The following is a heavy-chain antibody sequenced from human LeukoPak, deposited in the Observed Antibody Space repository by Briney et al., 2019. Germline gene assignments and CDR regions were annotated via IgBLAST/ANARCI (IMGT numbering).Heavy chain of an antibody. CDR1: GGSISSGGYY. Sequence: SETLSLTCTVSGGSISSGGYYWSWIRQHPGKGLEWIGYIYYSGSTYYNPSLKSRVTISVDTSKNQFSLKLSSVTAADTAVYYCARRGKGIVRGSFDYWGQGTLVTVSS. D-gene: IGHD3-10*02. V-gene: IGHV4-31*03. CDR2: IYYSGST. J-gene: IGHJ4*02. CDR3: ARRGKGIVRGSFDY.